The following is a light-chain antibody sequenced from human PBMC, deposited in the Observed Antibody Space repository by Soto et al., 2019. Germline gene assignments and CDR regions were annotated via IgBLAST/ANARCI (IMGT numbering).Light chain of an antibody. CDR3: QQRSNSPIT. Sequence: EIVLTQSPATLSLSPGERATLSCRASQSVYSYLAWYQQKPGQAPRLLIFDASNRATDIPARFSGSGSGTDFTLTISSLDPEDFAVYYCQQRSNSPITFGQGTRLEIK. CDR2: DAS. V-gene: IGKV3-11*01. J-gene: IGKJ5*01. CDR1: QSVYSY.